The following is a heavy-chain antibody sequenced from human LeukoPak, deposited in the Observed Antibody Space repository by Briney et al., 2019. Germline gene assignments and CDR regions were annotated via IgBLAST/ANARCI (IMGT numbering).Heavy chain of an antibody. J-gene: IGHJ4*02. V-gene: IGHV4-34*01. Sequence: SETLSLTCAVYGGSFSGYYWSWIRQPPGKGLEWIGEINHSGSTNYNPSLKSRVTISVDTSKNQFSLKLSSVTAADTAVYYYARGKGIPLVVAATCYFDYWGQGTLVTVSS. CDR3: ARGKGIPLVVAATCYFDY. D-gene: IGHD2-15*01. CDR2: INHSGST. CDR1: GGSFSGYY.